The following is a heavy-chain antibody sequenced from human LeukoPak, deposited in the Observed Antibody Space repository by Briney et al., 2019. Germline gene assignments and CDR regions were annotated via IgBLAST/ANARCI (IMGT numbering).Heavy chain of an antibody. V-gene: IGHV3-48*03. CDR1: GFTFSRYE. CDR3: AKALNWTDAGFDY. J-gene: IGHJ4*02. CDR2: ISSSGSTI. Sequence: GGSLRLSCAASGFTFSRYEKNWVRQAPGKGREWVSYISSSGSTIYYADSVKGRFTISRDNSKNTLYLQMNSLRAKDTPVYYCAKALNWTDAGFDYWGQGTLVTVSS. D-gene: IGHD1-1*01.